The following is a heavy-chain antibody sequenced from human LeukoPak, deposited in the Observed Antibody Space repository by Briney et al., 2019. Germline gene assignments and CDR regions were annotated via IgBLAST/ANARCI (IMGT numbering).Heavy chain of an antibody. J-gene: IGHJ3*02. CDR2: ISTYNGNT. CDR1: GYTFTSYG. V-gene: IGHV1-18*04. Sequence: GASVKVSCKASGYTFTSYGISWVRQAPGQGLEWMGWISTYNGNTNYAQKLQGRVTMTTDTSTSTAYMELRSLRSDDTAVYCYAIVGRTAGTTRSAFDIWGQGTMVTVSS. CDR3: AIVGRTAGTTRSAFDI. D-gene: IGHD1-1*01.